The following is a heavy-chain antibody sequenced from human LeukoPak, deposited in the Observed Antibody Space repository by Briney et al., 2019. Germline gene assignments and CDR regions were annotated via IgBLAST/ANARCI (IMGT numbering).Heavy chain of an antibody. CDR2: IDPSDSYT. CDR1: GYSFTTYW. D-gene: IGHD3-16*01. J-gene: IGHJ3*02. Sequence: GESLKIFCKGSGYSFTTYWISWVRQMPGKGLGWIGMIDPSDSYTNYSPSFQGHVTISADKSISTAYLQWSSLQASDTAMYYCARRLATVRSPFDIWGQGTMVTVSS. V-gene: IGHV5-10-1*01. CDR3: ARRLATVRSPFDI.